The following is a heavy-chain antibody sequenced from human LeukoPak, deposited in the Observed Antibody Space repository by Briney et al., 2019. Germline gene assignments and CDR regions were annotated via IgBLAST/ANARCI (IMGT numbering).Heavy chain of an antibody. J-gene: IGHJ4*02. V-gene: IGHV3-30*18. CDR2: ISYDGSNK. CDR3: AKDRHVYSSSGSHFAY. CDR1: GFTFSSYG. D-gene: IGHD6-25*01. Sequence: GRSLRLSCAASGFTFSSYGMHWVRQAPGKGLEWVAVISYDGSNKYYADSVKGRFTISRDNSKNTLYLQMNSLRAEDTAVYYCAKDRHVYSSSGSHFAYCDQGPLATVTS.